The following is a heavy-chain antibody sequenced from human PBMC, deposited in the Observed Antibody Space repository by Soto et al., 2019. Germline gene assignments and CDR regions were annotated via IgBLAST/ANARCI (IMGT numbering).Heavy chain of an antibody. V-gene: IGHV1-2*04. CDR3: ATTLAAAGFRHAFDI. CDR2: INPNSGGT. CDR1: GYTFTGYY. J-gene: IGHJ3*02. Sequence: ASVKVSCKASGYTFTGYYMHWVRQAPGQGLEWMGWINPNSGGTNYAQKFQGWVTMTRDTSISTAYMELSRLRSDDTAVYYCATTLAAAGFRHAFDIWGQGTMVTVSS. D-gene: IGHD6-13*01.